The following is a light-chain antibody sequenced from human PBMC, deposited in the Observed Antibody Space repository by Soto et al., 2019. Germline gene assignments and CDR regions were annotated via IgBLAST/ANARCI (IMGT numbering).Light chain of an antibody. J-gene: IGLJ2*01. CDR3: SSYVGSNNPI. CDR2: EVS. V-gene: IGLV2-8*01. CDR1: SSDVGGYNY. Sequence: QSALTQPPSASGSPGQSVTISCTGTSSDVGGYNYVSWYQQHPGKAPKLMIYEVSKRPSGVPDRFSGSKSGNTASLTVSGLQAEDEADYYCSSYVGSNNPIFGGGTKLTAL.